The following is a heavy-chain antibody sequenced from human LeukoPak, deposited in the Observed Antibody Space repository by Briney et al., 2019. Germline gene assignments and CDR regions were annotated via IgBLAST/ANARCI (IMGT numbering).Heavy chain of an antibody. CDR3: ARGKHCSGGSCYSYYYYYGMDV. J-gene: IGHJ6*04. Sequence: SETLSLTCAVYGGSFSGYYWSWIRQPPGKGLEWIGEINHSGSTNCNPSLKSRVTISVDTSKNQFSLKLSSVTAADTAVYYCARGKHCSGGSCYSYYYYYGMDVWGKGTTVTVSS. CDR2: INHSGST. CDR1: GGSFSGYY. V-gene: IGHV4-34*01. D-gene: IGHD2-15*01.